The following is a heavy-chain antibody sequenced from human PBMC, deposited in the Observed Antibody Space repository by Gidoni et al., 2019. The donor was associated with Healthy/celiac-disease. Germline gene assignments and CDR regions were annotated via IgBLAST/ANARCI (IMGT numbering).Heavy chain of an antibody. J-gene: IGHJ5*02. D-gene: IGHD6-13*01. CDR1: GGSFSGYY. CDR2: INHRGST. V-gene: IGHV4-34*01. Sequence: QVQLQQWGAGLLKPSETLSLTCAVYGGSFSGYYWSWIRQPPGKGLEWIGDINHRGSTNSNPSLKSRVTISLDTSKNQCSLKLSSVTAADTAVYYCARRPGYSSSRRLGSWFDPWGQGTLVTVSS. CDR3: ARRPGYSSSRRLGSWFDP.